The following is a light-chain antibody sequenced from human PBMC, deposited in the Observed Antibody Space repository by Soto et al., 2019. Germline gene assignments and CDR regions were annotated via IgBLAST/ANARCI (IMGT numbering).Light chain of an antibody. Sequence: ETVMTQSPASLSMSPGEGVTLSCRASQSVRSNLAWYQQRPGQAPRLLIYGASTRAADIPARFSGSGSGAEFTLTISSLQSEDFAFYYCQQDNKWPLTFGGGTKV. V-gene: IGKV3-15*01. J-gene: IGKJ4*01. CDR2: GAS. CDR1: QSVRSN. CDR3: QQDNKWPLT.